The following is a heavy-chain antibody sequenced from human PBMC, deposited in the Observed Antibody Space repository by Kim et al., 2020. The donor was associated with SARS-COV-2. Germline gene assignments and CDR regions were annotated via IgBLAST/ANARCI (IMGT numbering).Heavy chain of an antibody. CDR3: ARDAFLADY. CDR1: GYTFTSYP. V-gene: IGHV1-3*01. CDR2: INAGSGNT. J-gene: IGHJ4*02. Sequence: ASVKVSCKASGYTFTSYPIHWVRQAPGQRLEWMGWINAGSGNTKYSQKFQGRVTITRDTSATTAYMELRSLTSEDTAVYYCARDAFLADYWGQGTLVTVSS.